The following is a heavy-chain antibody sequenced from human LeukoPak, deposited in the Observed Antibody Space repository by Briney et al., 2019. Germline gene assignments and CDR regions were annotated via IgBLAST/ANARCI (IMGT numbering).Heavy chain of an antibody. D-gene: IGHD2/OR15-2a*01. CDR2: ITGSGVST. Sequence: PSETLSLTCAVYGGSFSGYYWTWVRQAPGKGLEWVSEITGSGVSTYYADSVKGRFTISRDNSKNTLYLQMNSLRAEDTAVYYCAREHFDFDYWGQGTLVTVSS. CDR1: GGSFSGYY. CDR3: AREHFDFDY. V-gene: IGHV3-23*01. J-gene: IGHJ4*02.